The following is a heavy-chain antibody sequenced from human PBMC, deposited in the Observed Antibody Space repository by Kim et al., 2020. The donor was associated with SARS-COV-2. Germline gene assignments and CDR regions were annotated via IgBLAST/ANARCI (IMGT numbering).Heavy chain of an antibody. J-gene: IGHJ4*02. CDR3: AREFLAGSYFGY. CDR2: VSSDGSEK. D-gene: IGHD1-26*01. Sequence: GGSLRLSCAASGFTFSSYSIHCVRQAPGKGLEWVAVVSSDGSEKYYADSMKGRFTISRDNSKNTLFVQMNSLRAEDTAVYYCAREFLAGSYFGYWGQGTL. CDR1: GFTFSSYS. V-gene: IGHV3-30*04.